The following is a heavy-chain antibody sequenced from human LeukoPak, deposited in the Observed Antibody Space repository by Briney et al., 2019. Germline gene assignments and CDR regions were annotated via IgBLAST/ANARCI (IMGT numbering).Heavy chain of an antibody. J-gene: IGHJ5*02. D-gene: IGHD5-18*01. Sequence: GGSLRLSCAASGFTFSSYAMSWVRQAPGKGLEWVSAISGSGGSTYYADSVKGRFTISRDNAKNSLYLQMNSLRAEDTAVYYCAREGGYSYGTDYNWFDPWGQGTLVTVSS. CDR2: ISGSGGST. V-gene: IGHV3-23*01. CDR3: AREGGYSYGTDYNWFDP. CDR1: GFTFSSYA.